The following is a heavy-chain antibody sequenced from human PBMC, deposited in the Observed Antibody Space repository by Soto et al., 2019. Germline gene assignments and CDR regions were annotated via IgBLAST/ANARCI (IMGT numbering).Heavy chain of an antibody. J-gene: IGHJ4*02. D-gene: IGHD6-13*01. CDR1: GFTFSSYG. CDR2: IWYDGSNK. V-gene: IGHV3-33*01. Sequence: QVQLVESGGGVVQPGRSLRLSCAASGFTFSSYGMHWVRQAPGKGLEWVAVIWYDGSNKYYADSVKGRFTISRENSKNTLYLQMNSLRAEDTAVYYCARETTGYSSSWPTTRHFDYWGQGTLVTVSS. CDR3: ARETTGYSSSWPTTRHFDY.